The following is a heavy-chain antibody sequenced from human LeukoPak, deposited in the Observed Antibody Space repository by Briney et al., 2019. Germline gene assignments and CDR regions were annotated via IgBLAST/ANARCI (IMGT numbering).Heavy chain of an antibody. CDR3: ARGGMYYDILTGYYSGFYYFDY. Sequence: ASVKVSCKASGYTFTSYGISWVRQAPGQGLEWMGWISAYNGNTNYAQKLQGRVTMTTDTSTSTAYVELRSLRSDDTAVYYCARGGMYYDILTGYYSGFYYFDYWGQGTLVTVSS. CDR2: ISAYNGNT. CDR1: GYTFTSYG. D-gene: IGHD3-9*01. J-gene: IGHJ4*02. V-gene: IGHV1-18*01.